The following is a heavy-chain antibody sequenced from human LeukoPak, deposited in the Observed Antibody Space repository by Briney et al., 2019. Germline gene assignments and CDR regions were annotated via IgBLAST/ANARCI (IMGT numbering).Heavy chain of an antibody. V-gene: IGHV3-48*01. CDR2: ISSSSSTI. CDR3: ARYHCSSTSCYYYYYMDV. J-gene: IGHJ6*03. D-gene: IGHD2-2*01. CDR1: GFTFSSYS. Sequence: GGSLRLSCAASGFTFSSYSMNWVRQAPGKGLEWVSYISSSSSTIYYADSVKGRFTISRDNAKNSLYLQMNSLRAEDTAVYYCARYHCSSTSCYYYYYMDVWGKGTTVTVSS.